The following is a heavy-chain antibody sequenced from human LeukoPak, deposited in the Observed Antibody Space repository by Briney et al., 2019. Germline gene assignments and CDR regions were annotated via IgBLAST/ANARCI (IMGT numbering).Heavy chain of an antibody. CDR1: DDSISSGTHY. CDR2: IYSTGTT. V-gene: IGHV4-39*01. CDR3: ARQRGSGTWAFDC. Sequence: SETLSLTCTVSDDSISSGTHYWGWIRQPPGRGLEWLATIYSTGTTFYNSSLKSRGTISVDTSKNEFSLKLTSMTAADTAVYYCARQRGSGTWAFDCWGQGTLVTVSS. J-gene: IGHJ4*02. D-gene: IGHD3-10*01.